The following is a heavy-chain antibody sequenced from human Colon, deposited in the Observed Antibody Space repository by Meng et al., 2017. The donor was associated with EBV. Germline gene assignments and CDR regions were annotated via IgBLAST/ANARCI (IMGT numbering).Heavy chain of an antibody. CDR1: GGSISSGNHY. J-gene: IGHJ2*01. Sequence: QVPRPESGPGRAKPSQTLSFTCTFSGGSISSGNHYWSWIRQHPGKGLEYIGYIYYSGSTYYNPSLKSRVIISVDTSKNQFSLRLNSVTAADTAVYYCASLYGDSSVWYLDLWGRGTLVTVSS. CDR2: IYYSGST. V-gene: IGHV4-31*03. D-gene: IGHD4-17*01. CDR3: ASLYGDSSVWYLDL.